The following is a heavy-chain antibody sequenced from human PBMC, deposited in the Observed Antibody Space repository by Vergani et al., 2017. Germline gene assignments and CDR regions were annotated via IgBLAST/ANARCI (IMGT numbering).Heavy chain of an antibody. Sequence: QVQLVQSGAEVKKPGSSVKVSCKASGGTFSSYAISWVRQAPGQGLEWMGGIIPIFGTANYAQKFQGRVTITADESTSTAYMELSSLRSEDTAVYYCAIDARHIVVVPSMAVKFNWFDPWGQGALVTVSS. CDR1: GGTFSSYA. D-gene: IGHD2-2*01. V-gene: IGHV1-69*01. J-gene: IGHJ5*02. CDR2: IIPIFGTA. CDR3: AIDARHIVVVPSMAVKFNWFDP.